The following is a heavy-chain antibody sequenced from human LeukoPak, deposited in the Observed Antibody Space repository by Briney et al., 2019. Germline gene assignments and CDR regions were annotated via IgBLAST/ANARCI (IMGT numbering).Heavy chain of an antibody. V-gene: IGHV4-34*01. CDR3: ARGGRRAALHYYYYMDV. CDR1: GGSFSDHY. D-gene: IGHD6-6*01. J-gene: IGHJ6*03. CDR2: INHNGST. Sequence: TSETLSLSCAVYGGSFSDHYWSWIRQPPGKGLEWIGEINHNGSTNYNPSLKSRVTISVDTSKNQFSLKLSSVTAADTAVYYCARGGRRAALHYYYYMDVWGKGTTVTVSS.